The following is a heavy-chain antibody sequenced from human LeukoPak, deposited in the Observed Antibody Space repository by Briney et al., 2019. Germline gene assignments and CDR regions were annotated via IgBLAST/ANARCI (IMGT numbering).Heavy chain of an antibody. CDR3: ARVPYTGSFNYFDC. D-gene: IGHD1-26*01. V-gene: IGHV4-34*01. CDR1: GGSFSGYY. CDR2: INHSGST. Sequence: SETLSLTCAVYGGSFSGYYWSWIRQPPGKGLEWIGEINHSGSTNYNPSLKSRVTISVDTSKNQFSLKLSSVTAADTAVYYCARVPYTGSFNYFDCWGQGTLVTVSS. J-gene: IGHJ4*02.